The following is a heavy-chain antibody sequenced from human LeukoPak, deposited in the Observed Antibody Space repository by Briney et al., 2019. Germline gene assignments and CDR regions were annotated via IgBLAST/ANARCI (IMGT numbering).Heavy chain of an antibody. J-gene: IGHJ5*02. CDR2: IYCSGST. CDR1: GGSISSYY. Sequence: SETLSLTCTVSGGSISSYYWSWIRQPPGEGLEWIGYIYCSGSTNYNPSLKSRVTISVDTSKNQFSLKLSSVTAADTAVYYCARVPHSSSWYYWFDPWGQGTLVTVSS. V-gene: IGHV4-59*12. CDR3: ARVPHSSSWYYWFDP. D-gene: IGHD6-13*01.